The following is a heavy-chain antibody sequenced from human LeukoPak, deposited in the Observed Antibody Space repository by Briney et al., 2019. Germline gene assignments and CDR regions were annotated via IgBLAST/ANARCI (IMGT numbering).Heavy chain of an antibody. Sequence: GRSLRLSCAASGFTFGSYGMHWVRQAPGKGLEWVAVISYDGSNKYYADSVKGRFTISRDNSKNTLYLQMNSLRAEDTAVYYCSHIAVANSFDYWGQGTLVTVSS. CDR3: SHIAVANSFDY. CDR1: GFTFGSYG. J-gene: IGHJ4*02. V-gene: IGHV3-30*03. D-gene: IGHD6-19*01. CDR2: ISYDGSNK.